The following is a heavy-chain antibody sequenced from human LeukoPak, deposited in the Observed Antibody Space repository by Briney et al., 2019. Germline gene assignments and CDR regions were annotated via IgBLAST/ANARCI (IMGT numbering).Heavy chain of an antibody. V-gene: IGHV4-34*01. Sequence: SETLSLTCAVYGGSFSGYYWSWIRQPPGKGLEWIGEINHSGSTNYNPSLKSRVTISVDTSKNQFSLKLSSVTAADTAVYYCARGLRAVAGPFDYWGQGTLVTASS. CDR1: GGSFSGYY. CDR3: ARGLRAVAGPFDY. D-gene: IGHD6-19*01. J-gene: IGHJ4*02. CDR2: INHSGST.